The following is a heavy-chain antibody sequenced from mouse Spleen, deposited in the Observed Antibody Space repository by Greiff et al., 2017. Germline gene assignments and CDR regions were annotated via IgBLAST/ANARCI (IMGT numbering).Heavy chain of an antibody. V-gene: IGHV5-9-3*01. Sequence: EVQVVESGGGLVKPGGSLKLSCAASGFTFSSYAMSWVRQTPEKRLEWVATISSGGSYTYYPDSVKGRFTISRDNAKNTLYLQMSSLRSEDTAMYYCARGIGPHYFDYWGQGTTLTVSS. J-gene: IGHJ2*01. CDR1: GFTFSSYA. CDR3: ARGIGPHYFDY. CDR2: ISSGGSYT. D-gene: IGHD3-1*01.